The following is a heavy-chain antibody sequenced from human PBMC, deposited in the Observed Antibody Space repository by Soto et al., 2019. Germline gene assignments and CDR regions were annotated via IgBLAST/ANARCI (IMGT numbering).Heavy chain of an antibody. Sequence: EVQLVESGGGLVKPGGSLRLSCAASGFTFSNAWMSWVRQAPGKGLEWVGRIKSKTDGGTTDYAAPVKGRFTISRDDSKNTLYLQMNSLKTEDTAVYYCTTVSLGIALAGTIDFWGQGTLFTVSS. CDR3: TTVSLGIALAGTIDF. J-gene: IGHJ4*02. CDR1: GFTFSNAW. V-gene: IGHV3-15*01. D-gene: IGHD6-19*01. CDR2: IKSKTDGGTT.